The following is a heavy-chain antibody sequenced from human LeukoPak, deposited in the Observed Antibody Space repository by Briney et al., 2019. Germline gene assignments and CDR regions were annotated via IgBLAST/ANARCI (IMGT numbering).Heavy chain of an antibody. CDR3: ARADSSSWSDLDY. CDR2: ISYDGSNK. Sequence: GGSLRLSCAASGFTFSDYAMHWVRQAPGKGLEWVAVISYDGSNKYYADSVKGRFTISRDNSKNTLYLRMDTLRAEDTAVYYCARADSSSWSDLDYWGQGTLVTVSS. CDR1: GFTFSDYA. V-gene: IGHV3-30-3*01. D-gene: IGHD6-13*01. J-gene: IGHJ4*02.